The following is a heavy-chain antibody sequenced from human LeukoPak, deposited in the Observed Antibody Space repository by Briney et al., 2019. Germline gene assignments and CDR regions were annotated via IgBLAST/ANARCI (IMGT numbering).Heavy chain of an antibody. V-gene: IGHV4-34*01. Sequence: SEALSLTCAVYGGSFSGYYWSWIRQPPGKGLEWIGEINHSGSTNYNPSLKSRVTISVDTSKNQFSLRLSSVTAADTAVYYCARGPPTGYPDYWGQGTLVTVSS. CDR3: ARGPPTGYPDY. CDR1: GGSFSGYY. D-gene: IGHD5-12*01. CDR2: INHSGST. J-gene: IGHJ4*02.